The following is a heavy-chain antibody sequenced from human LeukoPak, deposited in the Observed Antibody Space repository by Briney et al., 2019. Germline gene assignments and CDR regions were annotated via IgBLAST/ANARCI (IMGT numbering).Heavy chain of an antibody. CDR2: ISYDGSNK. J-gene: IGHJ3*02. D-gene: IGHD3-22*01. Sequence: GGSLRLSCAASGFTFSSYAMHWVRQAPGKGLEGGAVISYDGSNKYYADSVKGRFTISRDNAKNSLYLQMNSLRVEDTAVYYCARDDTHSDTSGSFYDAFDIWGQGTMVTVSS. CDR3: ARDDTHSDTSGSFYDAFDI. V-gene: IGHV3-30*04. CDR1: GFTFSSYA.